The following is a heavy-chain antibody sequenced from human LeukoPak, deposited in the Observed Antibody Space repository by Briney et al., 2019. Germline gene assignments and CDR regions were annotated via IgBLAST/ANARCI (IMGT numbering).Heavy chain of an antibody. J-gene: IGHJ4*02. CDR2: IYYSGSA. V-gene: IGHV4-59*08. D-gene: IGHD4-17*01. Sequence: SETLSLTCTVSGGSISSYYWSWIRQPPGKGLEWIGYIYYSGSANYNPSLKSRVTISVDTSKNQFSLKLSSVTAADTAVYYCARCPRDYGDYPYDYWGQGTLSPSPQ. CDR1: GGSISSYY. CDR3: ARCPRDYGDYPYDY.